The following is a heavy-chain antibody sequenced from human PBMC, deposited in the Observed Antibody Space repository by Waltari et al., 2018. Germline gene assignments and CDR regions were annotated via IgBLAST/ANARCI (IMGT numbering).Heavy chain of an antibody. Sequence: QLQLQESGPALVRPSETLSLSCTVSGGSVRSPAYYWSWVRQSPGKGLEWIETIYYSGATAYNPYLKSRVTISIDTSKNQLSRDLTSVTAADTAIYYCASHLWYRDLSRVAFDFWGQGTLVAVSS. CDR3: ASHLWYRDLSRVAFDF. J-gene: IGHJ4*02. CDR2: IYYSGAT. D-gene: IGHD3-10*01. V-gene: IGHV4-39*07. CDR1: GGSVRSPAYY.